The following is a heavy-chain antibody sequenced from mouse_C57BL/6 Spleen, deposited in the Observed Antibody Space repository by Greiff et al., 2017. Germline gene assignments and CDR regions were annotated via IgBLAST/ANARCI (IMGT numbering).Heavy chain of an antibody. D-gene: IGHD2-3*01. V-gene: IGHV1-15*01. CDR3: TRDGYYAMDY. J-gene: IGHJ4*01. CDR2: IDSETGGT. CDR1: GYTFTDYE. Sequence: VQLQQSGAELVRPGASVTLSCKASGYTFTDYEMHWVKQTPVHGLEWIGAIDSETGGTAYNQKFKGKAILTADKSSSTAYMELRSLTSEDSAVYYCTRDGYYAMDYWGQGTSVTVSS.